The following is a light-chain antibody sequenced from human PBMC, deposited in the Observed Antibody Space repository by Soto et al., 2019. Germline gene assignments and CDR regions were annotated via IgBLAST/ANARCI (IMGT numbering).Light chain of an antibody. CDR1: QSVGSS. CDR3: QQRNDWPLT. Sequence: EIVLTQSPATLSLSPGERATLSCRASQSVGSSLAWYQQKPGQAPRLLINDSSNRATGIPARFSGSGSGTAFTLTISSLEPEDFGVYYCQQRNDWPLTFGGGTKVEIK. CDR2: DSS. V-gene: IGKV3-11*01. J-gene: IGKJ4*01.